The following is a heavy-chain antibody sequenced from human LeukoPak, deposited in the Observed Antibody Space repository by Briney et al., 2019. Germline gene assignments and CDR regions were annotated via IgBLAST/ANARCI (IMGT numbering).Heavy chain of an antibody. CDR3: ARHAGYCSSTSCYTPGAFDI. J-gene: IGHJ3*02. D-gene: IGHD2-2*02. CDR1: GGSISSYY. Sequence: SETLSLTCTVSGGSISSYYWSWIRQPPGKGLEWIGDIYYSGSTNYNPSLKSRVTISVDTSKNQFSLKLSSVTAADTAVYYCARHAGYCSSTSCYTPGAFDIWGQGTMVTVSS. V-gene: IGHV4-59*08. CDR2: IYYSGST.